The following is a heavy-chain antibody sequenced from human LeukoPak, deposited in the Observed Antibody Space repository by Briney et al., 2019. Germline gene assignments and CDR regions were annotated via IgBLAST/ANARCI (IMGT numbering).Heavy chain of an antibody. D-gene: IGHD5-24*01. Sequence: TGGSLRLSCAASGFTFITYWMHWVRQAPGKGLVWVSRINPDGSTTSYADSVKGRFTVSRDNAKNTLYLQMNSLRAEDTAVYYCVRDNAYTFDYWGQGTLVTVSS. V-gene: IGHV3-74*01. CDR2: INPDGSTT. CDR1: GFTFITYW. J-gene: IGHJ4*01. CDR3: VRDNAYTFDY.